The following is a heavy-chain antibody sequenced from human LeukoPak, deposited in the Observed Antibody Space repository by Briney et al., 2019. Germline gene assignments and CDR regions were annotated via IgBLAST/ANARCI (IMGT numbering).Heavy chain of an antibody. CDR3: ARHDTHDSSGYYPLDY. V-gene: IGHV4-59*08. Sequence: PSETLSLTCTVSGGSISCYYWSWIRQPPGKGLEWIGYIYYSGSTNYNPSLKSRVTISVDTSKNQFPLKLSSVTAADTAVYYCARHDTHDSSGYYPLDYWGQGTLVTVFS. D-gene: IGHD3-22*01. J-gene: IGHJ4*02. CDR2: IYYSGST. CDR1: GGSISCYY.